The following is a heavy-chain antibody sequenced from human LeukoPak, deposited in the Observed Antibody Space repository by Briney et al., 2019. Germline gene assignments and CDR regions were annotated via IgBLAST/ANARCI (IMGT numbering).Heavy chain of an antibody. CDR3: ARGFYGAGSHFDY. J-gene: IGHJ4*02. D-gene: IGHD3-10*01. CDR1: GGSISSGDFP. V-gene: IGHV4-30-2*01. Sequence: PSQTLSLTCAVSGGSISSGDFPWSWIRQPPGKGLEWIGYIFHTGHTSYNPSLKSRVTIFVDMSKNQLSLRLTSVTAADTAVYYYARGFYGAGSHFDYWGQGTLVTVSS. CDR2: IFHTGHT.